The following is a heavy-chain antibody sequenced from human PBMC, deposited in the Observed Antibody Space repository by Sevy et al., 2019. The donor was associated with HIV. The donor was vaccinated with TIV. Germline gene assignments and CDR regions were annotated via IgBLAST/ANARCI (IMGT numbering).Heavy chain of an antibody. CDR3: ARTPVVQIAGSKDLYFDS. J-gene: IGHJ4*02. CDR1: GGTFSNYA. D-gene: IGHD2-8*01. Sequence: SVKVSCKASGGTFSNYALSWVRQAPGQGLEGMGGIIPVFRTTNSAQEFQGRVTISADESRSTVYMELSGLRSADTAIYYCARTPVVQIAGSKDLYFDSWGQGTLVYVSS. V-gene: IGHV1-69*13. CDR2: IIPVFRTT.